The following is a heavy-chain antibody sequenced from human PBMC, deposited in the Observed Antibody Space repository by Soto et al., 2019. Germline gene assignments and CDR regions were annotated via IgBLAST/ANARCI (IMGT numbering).Heavy chain of an antibody. V-gene: IGHV4-59*01. CDR1: GGSISSYY. CDR2: IYYSGST. J-gene: IGHJ3*02. D-gene: IGHD3-10*01. CDR3: ARVVVPAANRYYYGSGRDAFDI. Sequence: QVQLQESGPGLVKPSETLSLTCTVSGGSISSYYWSWIRQPPGKGLEWIGYIYYSGSTNYNPSLKIRVTLSVDTSKNQFSLKLSSVTAADTAVYYCARVVVPAANRYYYGSGRDAFDIWGQGTMVTVSS.